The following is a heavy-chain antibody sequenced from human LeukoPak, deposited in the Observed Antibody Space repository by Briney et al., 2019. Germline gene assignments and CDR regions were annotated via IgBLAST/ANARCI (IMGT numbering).Heavy chain of an antibody. D-gene: IGHD6-19*01. CDR2: SSAYNGNT. J-gene: IGHJ4*02. CDR3: ARGGNSGWRTPNDDY. Sequence: ASVKVSCKASGYTFTSYGISWVRRAPGQGLEWMGWSSAYNGNTNYAQKLQGRVTMTTDTSTSTAYMELRSLRSDDTAVYYCARGGNSGWRTPNDDYWGQGTLVTVSS. V-gene: IGHV1-18*01. CDR1: GYTFTSYG.